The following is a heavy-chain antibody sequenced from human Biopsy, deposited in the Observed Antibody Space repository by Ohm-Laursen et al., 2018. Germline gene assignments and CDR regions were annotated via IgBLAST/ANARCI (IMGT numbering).Heavy chain of an antibody. J-gene: IGHJ4*02. CDR3: ARLSRRGYIIFFDY. Sequence: SDTLSLTCTVSGGPITGDFWTWIRQTPEKGLEWIGYRFHSGSPIYNPSLQSRVTISIDTSKNQFSLTLSSVSAADTAVYYCARLSRRGYIIFFDYWGRGTRVTVSS. D-gene: IGHD5-12*01. CDR1: GGPITGDF. CDR2: RFHSGSP. V-gene: IGHV4-59*08.